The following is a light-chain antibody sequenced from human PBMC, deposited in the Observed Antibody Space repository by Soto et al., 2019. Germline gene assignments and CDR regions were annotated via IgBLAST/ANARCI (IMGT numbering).Light chain of an antibody. V-gene: IGLV2-14*01. J-gene: IGLJ2*01. CDR1: GSDVGGSNS. Sequence: QSVLTQPASVSGSPGQSVTISCTGTGSDVGGSNSVSWYQQHPGKAPKLLIYDVRNWPSGVSNRFSGSKSGNTASLTISGLQAEDEADYYCSSYTTSSALKVVFGGGTQLTVL. CDR2: DVR. CDR3: SSYTTSSALKVV.